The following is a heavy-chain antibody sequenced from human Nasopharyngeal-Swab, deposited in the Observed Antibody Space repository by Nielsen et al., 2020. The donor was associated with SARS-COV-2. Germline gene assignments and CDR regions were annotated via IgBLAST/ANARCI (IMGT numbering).Heavy chain of an antibody. CDR2: ISAYNGNT. CDR3: ARLTDPREYSSSDAEDY. V-gene: IGHV1-18*04. Sequence: ASVKVSCRASGYTFTSYGISWVRQAPGQGLEWMGWISAYNGNTNYAQKLQGRVIMTTDTSTSTAYMELRSLRSDDTAVYYCARLTDPREYSSSDAEDYWGQGTLVTVSS. D-gene: IGHD6-6*01. J-gene: IGHJ4*02. CDR1: GYTFTSYG.